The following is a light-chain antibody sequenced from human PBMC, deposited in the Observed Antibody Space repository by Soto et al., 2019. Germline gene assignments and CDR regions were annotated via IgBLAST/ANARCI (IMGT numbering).Light chain of an antibody. V-gene: IGKV3-20*01. CDR3: QQYGSSPMYT. Sequence: EIVLTQSPGTLSLSPGERATLSCRASQSVSSSYLAWCQRTPGQAPRLLIYGASSRATGIPDRFSGSGSGTDFTLTISRLEPEDCAVYYCQQYGSSPMYTFGQGTKLEIQ. CDR1: QSVSSSY. J-gene: IGKJ2*01. CDR2: GAS.